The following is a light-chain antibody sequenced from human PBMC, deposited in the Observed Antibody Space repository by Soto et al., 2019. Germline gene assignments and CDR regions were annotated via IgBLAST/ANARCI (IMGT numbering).Light chain of an antibody. CDR2: GNN. V-gene: IGLV1-40*01. CDR3: QSYDSSLSVV. Sequence: QSVLTQPPSVSGAPGQRVTISCTGSSSNIGAGYDVHWYQHLPRTAPKLLIYGNNKRPSGVSDRFPGSKSGTSASLAITGLQAEDEADYYCQSYDSSLSVVFGGGTKVTVL. CDR1: SSNIGAGYD. J-gene: IGLJ2*01.